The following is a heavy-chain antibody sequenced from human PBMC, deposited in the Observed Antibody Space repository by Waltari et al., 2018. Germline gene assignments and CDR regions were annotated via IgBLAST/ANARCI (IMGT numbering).Heavy chain of an antibody. CDR2: IDYGGST. J-gene: IGHJ4*02. CDR1: GGSFRNYY. V-gene: IGHV4-34*01. CDR3: ARRRYFDF. Sequence: QVQLQQWGAGLLKPSETLSLTCAVYGGSFRNYYWSWIRQPPGKGLEWIGEIDYGGSTNYNPSLKSLVTISVDTSRNQFSLNLRSVTAADTAVYYCARRRYFDFWGQGTLVTVSS.